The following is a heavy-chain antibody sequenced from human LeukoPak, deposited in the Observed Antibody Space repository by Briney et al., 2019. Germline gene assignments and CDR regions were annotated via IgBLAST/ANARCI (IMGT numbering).Heavy chain of an antibody. V-gene: IGHV1-46*01. J-gene: IGHJ6*02. CDR1: GYTFTSNY. CDR3: ARGGLTLRYDYYGMDV. Sequence: GASVKVSCKASGYTFTSNYIHWVRQAPGQGLEWMGIINPSGGSTSYAQKFQGRVTMTRDTSTSTVYMELSSLRSEDTAVYYCARGGLTLRYDYYGMDVWGQGTTVTVSS. D-gene: IGHD1-14*01. CDR2: INPSGGST.